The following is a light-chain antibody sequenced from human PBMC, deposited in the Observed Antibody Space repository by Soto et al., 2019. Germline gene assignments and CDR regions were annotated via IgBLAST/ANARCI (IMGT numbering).Light chain of an antibody. Sequence: AIRMTQSPSSFSASTGDRFTITCRASQGISSYLEWYQQKPCKAPKLLXYAASSLQSGVPSRFSGSRSGPDFTLTISSLQPEDFETYYCQQSYSSPPTFGQGTKVDIK. V-gene: IGKV1-8*01. CDR2: AAS. J-gene: IGKJ1*01. CDR3: QQSYSSPPT. CDR1: QGISSY.